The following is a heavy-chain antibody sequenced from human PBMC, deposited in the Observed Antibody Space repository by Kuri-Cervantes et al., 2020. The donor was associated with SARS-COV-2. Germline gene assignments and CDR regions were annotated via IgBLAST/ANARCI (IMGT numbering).Heavy chain of an antibody. D-gene: IGHD3-10*01. CDR2: IIPILGIA. J-gene: IGHJ6*03. CDR1: GGTFSSYA. V-gene: IGHV1-69*04. CDR3: ARAGREGLLWFGDSYYYYYMDV. Sequence: SVKVSCKASGGTFSSYAISWVRQAPGQGLEWMGRIIPILGIANYAQKFQGRVTMTRNTSISTAYMELSSLRSEDTAVYYCARAGREGLLWFGDSYYYYYMDVWGKGTTVTVSS.